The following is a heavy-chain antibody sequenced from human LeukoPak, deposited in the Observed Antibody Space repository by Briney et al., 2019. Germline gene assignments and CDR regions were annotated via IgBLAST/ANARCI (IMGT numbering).Heavy chain of an antibody. CDR1: GGSFSGYY. V-gene: IGHV4-34*01. CDR2: INHSGST. D-gene: IGHD1-26*01. Sequence: SETLSLTCAVYGGSFSGYYWSWIRQPPGKGLEWIGEINHSGSTNYNPSLKSRVTISVDTSKNQFSLKLSSVTAADTAVYYCVAGKQTIVGATTYAAGEYFQHWGQGTLVTVSS. J-gene: IGHJ1*01. CDR3: VAGKQTIVGATTYAAGEYFQH.